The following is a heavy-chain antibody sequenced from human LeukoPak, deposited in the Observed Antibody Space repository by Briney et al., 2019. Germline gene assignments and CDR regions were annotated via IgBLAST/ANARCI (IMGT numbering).Heavy chain of an antibody. D-gene: IGHD3-10*01. CDR1: AYSFTSYW. CDR3: ARSDGGGSPGFDP. V-gene: IGHV5-51*01. CDR2: IFPGDSDT. J-gene: IGHJ5*02. Sequence: GESLKISCNDSAYSFTSYWIGWVRQMPGKDLEWMGIIFPGDSDTRYSPSFQGQVTISADKSISTAYLQWSSLKASDTAMYYCARSDGGGSPGFDPWGQGTLVTVSS.